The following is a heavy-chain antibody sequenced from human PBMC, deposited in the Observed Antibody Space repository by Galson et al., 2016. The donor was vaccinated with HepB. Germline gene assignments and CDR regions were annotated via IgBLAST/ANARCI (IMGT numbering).Heavy chain of an antibody. D-gene: IGHD4-17*01. J-gene: IGHJ4*02. V-gene: IGHV1-2*02. Sequence: SVKVSCKASGYIFTDYYMNWVRQAPGQGLEWMGWINPNTGDTNFAQKFQGRVTMTRDTSISTAYMELSSLRSDDTAVYYCASPFTTVMVWGQGTQVTVSS. CDR1: GYIFTDYY. CDR3: ASPFTTVMV. CDR2: INPNTGDT.